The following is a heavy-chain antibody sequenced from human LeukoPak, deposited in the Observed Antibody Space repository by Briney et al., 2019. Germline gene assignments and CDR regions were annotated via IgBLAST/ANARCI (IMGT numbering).Heavy chain of an antibody. CDR1: GFTFDDYP. J-gene: IGHJ6*03. V-gene: IGHV3-43D*03. CDR2: ISWDGGSG. Sequence: PGGYLRFSCAASGFTFDDYPMHWLRQAPEKGLELVSLISWDGGSGYYADSVKGRFTISTYNSKNSLYLHINSMRAEDTALYYWTKDHNSGSYYPYYYYYYYMDVWGKGTTVTVSS. CDR3: TKDHNSGSYYPYYYYYYYMDV. D-gene: IGHD1-26*01.